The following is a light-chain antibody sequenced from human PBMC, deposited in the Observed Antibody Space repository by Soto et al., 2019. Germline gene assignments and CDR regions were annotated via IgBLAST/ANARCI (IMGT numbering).Light chain of an antibody. V-gene: IGLV2-14*01. CDR3: SSYASTTTVV. CDR1: SNDVGRYNY. CDR2: EVS. Sequence: QSVLTQPASVSGSPGLSITISCTGTSNDVGRYNYVSWYQQHPGKAPKLMIYEVSNRPSGISYRFSGSKSGNTASLTISGLQAEDEADYYCSSYASTTTVVFGGGTKLTVL. J-gene: IGLJ2*01.